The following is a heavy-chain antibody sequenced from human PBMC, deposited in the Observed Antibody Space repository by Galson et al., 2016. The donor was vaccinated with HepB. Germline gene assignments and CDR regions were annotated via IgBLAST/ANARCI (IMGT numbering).Heavy chain of an antibody. D-gene: IGHD2-15*01. CDR3: GGILGTFGY. Sequence: SETLSLTCTVSGGSISSSDYKWGWVRQPPGKGLEWIGNIYYSGSTYYNPSLKSRVTISVDASKSQFSLKLHSVIAADTAGYFCGGILGTFGYWGQGTLVTVSS. J-gene: IGHJ4*02. V-gene: IGHV4-39*01. CDR2: IYYSGST. CDR1: GGSISSSDYK.